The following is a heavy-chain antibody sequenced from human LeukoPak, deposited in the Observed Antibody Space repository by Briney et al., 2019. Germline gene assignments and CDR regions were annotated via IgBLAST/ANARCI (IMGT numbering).Heavy chain of an antibody. CDR2: IDSDGSPT. J-gene: IGHJ6*02. CDR3: ARESQQYWSVGAFDV. D-gene: IGHD2/OR15-2a*01. Sequence: GGSLRLSCAASELLFSNYWMHWVRRVRGGGLVWVSRIDSDGSPTTYAASVEGRFTISRDNAKNTLYLQMSNLRAEDTAVYYCARESQQYWSVGAFDVWGQGTTVTVSS. CDR1: ELLFSNYW. V-gene: IGHV3-74*01.